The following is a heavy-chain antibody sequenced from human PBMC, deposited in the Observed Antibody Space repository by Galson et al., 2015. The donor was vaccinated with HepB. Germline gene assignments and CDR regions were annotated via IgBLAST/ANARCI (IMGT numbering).Heavy chain of an antibody. CDR3: AKEPPGTGWCDY. CDR1: GYIFTNFY. V-gene: IGHV1-46*01. CDR2: ISPSGDST. Sequence: SVKVSCKASGYIFTNFYMHWMRQASGQGLEWMAVISPSGDSTYYAQKFQGRVTVTRDTSTNTVYMDLRSLRSDDTAVYYCAKEPPGTGWCDYWGQGTLVTVSS. J-gene: IGHJ4*02. D-gene: IGHD6-19*01.